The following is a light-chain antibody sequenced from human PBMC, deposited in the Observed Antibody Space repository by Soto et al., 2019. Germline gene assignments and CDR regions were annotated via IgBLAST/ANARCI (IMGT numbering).Light chain of an antibody. CDR3: QQYYSTPRT. Sequence: DLVMTQSPDSLAVSLGERATINCKSSQSVLYSSNNKNYLAWYQQKPGQPPKLLIYWASTRESGVTDRFSGSGSGTDFTLTISSLQAEDVAVYYCQQYYSTPRTFGQGTKVDIK. CDR1: QSVLYSSNNKNY. J-gene: IGKJ1*01. V-gene: IGKV4-1*01. CDR2: WAS.